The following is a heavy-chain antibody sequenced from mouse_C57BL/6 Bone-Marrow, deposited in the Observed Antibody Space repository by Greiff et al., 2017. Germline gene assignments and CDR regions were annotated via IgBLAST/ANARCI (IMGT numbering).Heavy chain of an antibody. Sequence: QVQLQQPGAELVMPGASVKLSCKASGYTFTSYWMHWVKQRPGQGLEWIGELDPSDSYTKYNQKFKGKSTLTVDKSTSTAYMQLSSLTSEDSAVYYCVRRSDRWGQGTTLTVSS. CDR3: VRRSDR. V-gene: IGHV1-69*01. CDR2: LDPSDSYT. CDR1: GYTFTSYW. J-gene: IGHJ2*01.